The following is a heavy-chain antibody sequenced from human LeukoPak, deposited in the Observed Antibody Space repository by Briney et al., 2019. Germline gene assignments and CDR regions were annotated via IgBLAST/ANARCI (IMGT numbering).Heavy chain of an antibody. J-gene: IGHJ4*02. V-gene: IGHV3-30-3*01. CDR2: ISYDGSNK. D-gene: IGHD5-18*01. CDR3: ASGSMGYSYGQYYFHY. CDR1: GLTFSSFA. Sequence: PGGSLRLSCAASGLTFSSFAMHWVRQAPGKGLEWVAIISYDGSNKYYADSVEGRFTISRDNSKNTLYVQMNNLRAEDTAVYYCASGSMGYSYGQYYFHYWGQGTLVTVSS.